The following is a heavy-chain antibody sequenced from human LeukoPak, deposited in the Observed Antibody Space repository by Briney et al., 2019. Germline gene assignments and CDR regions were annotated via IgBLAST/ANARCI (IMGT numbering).Heavy chain of an antibody. Sequence: AETLSLTCAVSGGSIKSHYWGWIRQPPRKGLQWIGDIYYTGKNNYNPALKSRVTISLDTSKDHLSLNLTSVLAADTAIYYCVRRDSGWNYFDYWGQGILVTVSS. V-gene: IGHV4-59*08. CDR2: IYYTGKN. D-gene: IGHD5-12*01. CDR1: GGSIKSHY. J-gene: IGHJ4*02. CDR3: VRRDSGWNYFDY.